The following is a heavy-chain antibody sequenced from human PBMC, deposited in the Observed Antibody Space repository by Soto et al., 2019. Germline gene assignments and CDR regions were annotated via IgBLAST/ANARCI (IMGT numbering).Heavy chain of an antibody. Sequence: SETLSLTCTVSGGSINSFFWSWIRQSPGKGLEWIGHIYYSGSTSYSPSLKSRVSISVDTSKNQFSLEVHSVTAADTAVYYCARAGTNMVQFDYWGQGTLVTVSS. V-gene: IGHV4-59*01. CDR1: GGSINSFF. CDR3: ARAGTNMVQFDY. J-gene: IGHJ4*02. D-gene: IGHD3-10*01. CDR2: IYYSGST.